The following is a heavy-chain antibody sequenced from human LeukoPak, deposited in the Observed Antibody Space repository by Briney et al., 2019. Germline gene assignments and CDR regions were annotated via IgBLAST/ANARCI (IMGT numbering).Heavy chain of an antibody. CDR3: ERGRFNYGGGMDV. J-gene: IGHJ6*04. V-gene: IGHV3-7*01. Sequence: PGGSLRLSCAASGFSISNYWMSWVRQAPGKGLEWVANIKQAESERFYVDSVKDRFIISRENAENSVYLQMNSLRDEDTAIYYCERGRFNYGGGMDVWGKGTTFPVS. CDR2: IKQAESER. CDR1: GFSISNYW. D-gene: IGHD3-10*01.